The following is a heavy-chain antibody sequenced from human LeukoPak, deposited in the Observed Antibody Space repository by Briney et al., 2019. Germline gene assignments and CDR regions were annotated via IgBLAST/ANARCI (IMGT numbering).Heavy chain of an antibody. CDR3: AKEAWLTGLNYYFDY. D-gene: IGHD5-12*01. Sequence: GGSLSLSCSASGFTFCSYAMRWVGQAQGQGLEWVSAICGSGGSTYYAASVKGRFTISRDNSKTTLYLQMNSLRAEYTAVYYCAKEAWLTGLNYYFDYWGQGTLVTVSS. J-gene: IGHJ4*02. V-gene: IGHV3-23*01. CDR2: ICGSGGST. CDR1: GFTFCSYA.